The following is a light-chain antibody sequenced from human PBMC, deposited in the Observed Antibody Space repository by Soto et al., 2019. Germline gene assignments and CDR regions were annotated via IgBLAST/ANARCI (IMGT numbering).Light chain of an antibody. V-gene: IGLV2-8*01. CDR3: SSYGGSNTFGV. CDR2: EVS. CDR1: SSDFGGYNY. Sequence: QSALTQPPSASGSPGQSVTISCTGTSSDFGGYNYVSWYQQHPGKAPKLMIYEVSKRPSGVPDRFSGSKSGNTASLTVSGLQADDEADYYCSSYGGSNTFGVFGTGTKVTVL. J-gene: IGLJ1*01.